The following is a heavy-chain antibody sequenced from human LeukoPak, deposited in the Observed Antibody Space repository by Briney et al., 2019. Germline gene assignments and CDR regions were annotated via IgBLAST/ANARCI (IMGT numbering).Heavy chain of an antibody. J-gene: IGHJ6*02. Sequence: GGSLRLSCAASGFSFGSYDMNWVRQAPGKGLEWVSSITTSSSYIYYADSVKGRFTVSRDNAKSSLYLQMNSLRAEDTAVYYCASHIVVVTAIRYYAMDVWGQGTTVTVSS. CDR3: ASHIVVVTAIRYYAMDV. CDR1: GFSFGSYD. V-gene: IGHV3-21*01. D-gene: IGHD2-2*01. CDR2: ITTSSSYI.